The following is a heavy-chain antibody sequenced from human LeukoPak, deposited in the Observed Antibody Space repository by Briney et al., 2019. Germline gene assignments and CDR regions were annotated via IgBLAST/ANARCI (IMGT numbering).Heavy chain of an antibody. J-gene: IGHJ6*03. CDR1: GGSISSSSYY. CDR2: IYYSGST. D-gene: IGHD2-2*01. V-gene: IGHV4-39*01. Sequence: PSETLSLTCTVSGGSISSSSYYWGWLRQPPGEGMEWLGSIYYSGSTYYNPSLKSRVTISVDTSKNQFSLKLSSVTAADTAVYYCARTPWDIVVVPHYYYYMDVWGKGTTVTVSS. CDR3: ARTPWDIVVVPHYYYYMDV.